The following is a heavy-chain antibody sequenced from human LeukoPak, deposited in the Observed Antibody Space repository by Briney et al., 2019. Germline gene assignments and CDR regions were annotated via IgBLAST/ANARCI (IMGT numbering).Heavy chain of an antibody. Sequence: ASVKVSCKASGYTFTSYGISWVRQAPGQGLEWMGWISAYNGNTNYAQKLQGRVTMTTDTSTSTAYMELRSLRSDDTAVYYCARDQDYYDSSGSDYWGQGTLVTVSS. CDR3: ARDQDYYDSSGSDY. V-gene: IGHV1-18*01. J-gene: IGHJ4*02. CDR2: ISAYNGNT. D-gene: IGHD3-22*01. CDR1: GYTFTSYG.